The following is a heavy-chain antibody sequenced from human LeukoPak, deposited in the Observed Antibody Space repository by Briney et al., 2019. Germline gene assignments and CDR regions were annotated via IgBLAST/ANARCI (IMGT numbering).Heavy chain of an antibody. J-gene: IGHJ4*02. CDR3: ARAAEGTALAYCGGDCYPPVDY. D-gene: IGHD2-21*02. Sequence: SETLSLTCTVSGGSISSYYWSWIRQPPGKGLEWIGYIYYSESTNYNPSLKSRVTISVDTSKNQFSLKLSSVTAADTAVYYCARAAEGTALAYCGGDCYPPVDYWGQGTLVTVSS. CDR2: IYYSEST. CDR1: GGSISSYY. V-gene: IGHV4-59*01.